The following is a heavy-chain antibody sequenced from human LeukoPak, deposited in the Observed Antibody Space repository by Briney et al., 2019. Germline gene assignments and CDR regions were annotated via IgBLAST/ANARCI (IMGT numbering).Heavy chain of an antibody. CDR1: GYTFSSYS. V-gene: IGHV3-21*01. CDR3: VRLRRNSDTSGFYYYYDF. J-gene: IGHJ4*02. CDR2: ISVRSNYI. Sequence: GGSLRLSCLASGYTFSSYSINWVRQAPGKGPEWVSSISVRSNYIYYADSVRGRFRISRDDARDSLYLQMNSLRAEDTAVYYCVRLRRNSDTSGFYYYYDFWGQGTLVTVSS. D-gene: IGHD3-22*01.